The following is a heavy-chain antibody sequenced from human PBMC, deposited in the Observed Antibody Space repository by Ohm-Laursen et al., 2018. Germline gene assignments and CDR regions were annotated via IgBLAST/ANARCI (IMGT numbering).Heavy chain of an antibody. CDR2: MFYSGST. D-gene: IGHD5-24*01. Sequence: SETLSLTCTVSGGSITGYYWSWIRQPPGKGLEWIGYMFYSGSTNYNPSLKSRVTISLDTSKNQFSLKLSSVTAADTAVYYCARGERWLQFSYWGQGTLVTVSS. J-gene: IGHJ4*02. CDR3: ARGERWLQFSY. CDR1: GGSITGYY. V-gene: IGHV4-59*01.